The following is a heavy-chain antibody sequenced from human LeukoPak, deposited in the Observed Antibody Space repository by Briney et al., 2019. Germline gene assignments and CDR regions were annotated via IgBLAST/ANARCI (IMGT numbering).Heavy chain of an antibody. CDR3: ARHNTVVVPAAIMGYYYMDV. J-gene: IGHJ6*03. D-gene: IGHD2-2*02. CDR1: GGSISSYY. V-gene: IGHV4-59*08. Sequence: SETLSLTCTVSGGSISSYYWSWIRQPPGKGLEWIGSIYYSGITNYNPSLKSRVTISVDTSKNQFSLKLSSVTAADTAVYYCARHNTVVVPAAIMGYYYMDVWGKGTTVTVSS. CDR2: IYYSGIT.